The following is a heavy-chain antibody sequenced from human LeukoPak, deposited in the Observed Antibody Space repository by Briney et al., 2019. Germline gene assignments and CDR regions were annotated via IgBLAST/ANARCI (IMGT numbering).Heavy chain of an antibody. CDR1: GASISSSF. D-gene: IGHD3-22*01. CDR2: IYHTGNT. J-gene: IGHJ4*02. Sequence: TETLSLTCTVPGASISSSFWSSVRRSPGRGLEWVGYIYHTGNTNYKPSLESRVTISVDRSKNQFSLKLTSVTAAVPAVYYGARGYFDSIGYSNPFDYWGQGALVTVSS. V-gene: IGHV4-59*13. CDR3: ARGYFDSIGYSNPFDY.